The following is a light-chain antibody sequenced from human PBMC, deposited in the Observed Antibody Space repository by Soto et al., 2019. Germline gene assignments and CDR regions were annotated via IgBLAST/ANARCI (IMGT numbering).Light chain of an antibody. CDR1: QSVSSFY. V-gene: IGKV3-20*01. J-gene: IGKJ1*01. CDR2: GAS. Sequence: DIVLTQAPGTLSLSPGERATLSCRASQSVSSFYLAWYQQRAGQAPRLLISGASTRTTGIPDRFSGSGSGTDFTLTISRLEPEDFAVYYCQQYGSWPRTFGQGTKVDIK. CDR3: QQYGSWPRT.